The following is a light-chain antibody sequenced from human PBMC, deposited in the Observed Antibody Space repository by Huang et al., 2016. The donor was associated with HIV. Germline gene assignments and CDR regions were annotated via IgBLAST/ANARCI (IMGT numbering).Light chain of an antibody. CDR2: DAA. J-gene: IGKJ4*01. CDR3: QQRTRT. V-gene: IGKV3-11*01. Sequence: EIVLTQSPATLSLSPGERATLSCRASQRMSNYLAWYQQKPGQAPRLLIYDAANRATGIPARFSGSGSWTDFTLTISSLEPEDFAVYYCQQRTRTFGGGTKVEIK. CDR1: QRMSNY.